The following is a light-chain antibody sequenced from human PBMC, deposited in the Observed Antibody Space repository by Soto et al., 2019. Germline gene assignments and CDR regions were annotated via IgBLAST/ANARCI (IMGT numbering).Light chain of an antibody. Sequence: EIAMTQSPATLSVSPGERATLTCRASQSVSSNIAWYQQKPGRDPRRLIYGASTRATGIPARFSGSGSGTEFTLTISSLQSEDFAVYYCQQYDNWPPITFGQGTRLEIK. J-gene: IGKJ5*01. CDR1: QSVSSN. CDR3: QQYDNWPPIT. V-gene: IGKV3-15*01. CDR2: GAS.